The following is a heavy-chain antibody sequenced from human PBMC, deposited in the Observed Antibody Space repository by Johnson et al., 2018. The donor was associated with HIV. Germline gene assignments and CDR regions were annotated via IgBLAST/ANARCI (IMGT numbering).Heavy chain of an antibody. CDR3: AKGYGGNGGAFDI. CDR1: GFTFSSYG. J-gene: IGHJ3*02. V-gene: IGHV3-33*06. CDR2: IWFDGTNK. Sequence: VLLVESGGVAVQPGRSLRLSCAASGFTFSSYGMHWVRQAPGKGLEWVAVIWFDGTNKYYADSVKGRFTISRDNSKNTLYLQMNSLRAEDTAVYYCAKGYGGNGGAFDIWGQGTMVTVSS. D-gene: IGHD4-23*01.